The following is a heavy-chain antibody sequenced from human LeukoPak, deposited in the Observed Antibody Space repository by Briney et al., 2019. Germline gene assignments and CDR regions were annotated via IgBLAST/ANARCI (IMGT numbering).Heavy chain of an antibody. D-gene: IGHD2-2*01. CDR2: INHSGST. CDR1: GGSFSVYY. Sequence: SETLSLTCAVYGGSFSVYYWSWIRQPPGKGLEWIGEINHSGSTNYNPSLKSRVTISVDTSKNQFSLKLSSVTAADTAVYYCARVSCSSTSCPRRDALDVWGQGTMVTVSS. J-gene: IGHJ3*01. V-gene: IGHV4-34*01. CDR3: ARVSCSSTSCPRRDALDV.